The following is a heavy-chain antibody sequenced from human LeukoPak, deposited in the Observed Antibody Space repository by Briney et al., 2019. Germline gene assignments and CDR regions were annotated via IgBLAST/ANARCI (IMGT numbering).Heavy chain of an antibody. J-gene: IGHJ4*02. CDR3: ARWAYSSSWYGVRYFDY. CDR1: GGPFSGYY. Sequence: PSETLSLTCAVYGGPFSGYYWSWIRQPPGKGLEWIGEINHSGSTNYNPSLKSRVTISVDTSKNRFSLKLSSVTAADTAVYYCARWAYSSSWYGVRYFDYWGQGTLVTVSS. V-gene: IGHV4-34*01. D-gene: IGHD6-13*01. CDR2: INHSGST.